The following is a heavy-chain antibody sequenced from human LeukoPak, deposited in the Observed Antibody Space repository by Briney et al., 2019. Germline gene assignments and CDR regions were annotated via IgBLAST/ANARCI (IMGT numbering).Heavy chain of an antibody. Sequence: SVKVSCKASGGTFSSYTISWVRQAPGQGLEWMGRIIPILGIANYAQKFQGRVTITADKSTSTAYMELSSLRSEDTAVYYCARGSSGRGIYSYGYNYWGQGALVTVSS. CDR3: ARGSSGRGIYSYGYNY. CDR1: GGTFSSYT. V-gene: IGHV1-69*02. D-gene: IGHD5-18*01. J-gene: IGHJ4*02. CDR2: IIPILGIA.